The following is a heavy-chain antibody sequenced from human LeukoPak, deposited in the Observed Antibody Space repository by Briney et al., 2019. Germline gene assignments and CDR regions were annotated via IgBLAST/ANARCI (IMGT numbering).Heavy chain of an antibody. CDR3: AKDQYGEAFDI. Sequence: PGGSLSLSCAASGFTFSSYEMNWVRQAPGKGLEWVSAISGSGSATYYADSVKGRFTISRDNSKNTLYLQMNSLRAEDTAVYYCAKDQYGEAFDIRGPGTMVTVSS. CDR2: ISGSGSAT. V-gene: IGHV3-23*01. D-gene: IGHD4-17*01. CDR1: GFTFSSYE. J-gene: IGHJ3*02.